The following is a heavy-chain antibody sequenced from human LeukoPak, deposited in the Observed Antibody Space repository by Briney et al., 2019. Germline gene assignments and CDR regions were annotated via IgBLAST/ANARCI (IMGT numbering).Heavy chain of an antibody. CDR2: IYYSGST. CDR1: GGSLSIYY. D-gene: IGHD6-13*01. J-gene: IGHJ3*01. Sequence: PSETLSLTCTVSGGSLSIYYWNWIRQPPGKGLEWIGYIYYSGSTYYNPSLKSRVTISVDTSKNQISLKLSSVTAADTAVYYCARLPLATASDVRGQGTMVTVSS. CDR3: ARLPLATASDV. V-gene: IGHV4-59*08.